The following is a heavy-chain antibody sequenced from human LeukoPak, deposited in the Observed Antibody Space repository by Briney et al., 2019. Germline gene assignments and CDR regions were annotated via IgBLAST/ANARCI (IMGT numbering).Heavy chain of an antibody. D-gene: IGHD7-27*01. Sequence: ASETLSLTCTVSGGSTSSYYWSWIRQPPGKGLEWIGYIYYSGSTNYNPSLKSRVTISVDTSKNQFSLKLSSVTAADTAVYYCAILAPTNWGFDYWGQGTLVTVSS. CDR3: AILAPTNWGFDY. CDR1: GGSTSSYY. V-gene: IGHV4-59*01. J-gene: IGHJ4*02. CDR2: IYYSGST.